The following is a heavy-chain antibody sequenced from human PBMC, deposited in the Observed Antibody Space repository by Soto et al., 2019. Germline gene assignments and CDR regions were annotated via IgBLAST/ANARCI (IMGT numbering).Heavy chain of an antibody. CDR3: AKGRVVVVITGWFDP. V-gene: IGHV3-30*18. J-gene: IGHJ5*02. D-gene: IGHD3-22*01. CDR2: ISYDGSNK. CDR1: GFTFSSYG. Sequence: QVQLVESGGGVVQPGRSLRLSCAASGFTFSSYGMHWVRQAPGKGLEWVAVISYDGSNKYYADSVKGRFTISRDNSKKTLYLQMNSLRAEDTAVYYCAKGRVVVVITGWFDPWGQGSLVTVSS.